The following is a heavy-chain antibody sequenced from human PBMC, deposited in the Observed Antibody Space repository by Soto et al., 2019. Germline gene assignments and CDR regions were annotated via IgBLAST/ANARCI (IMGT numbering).Heavy chain of an antibody. Sequence: QVQLVQSGAEVKTPGSSVKVSCKASGGTFSSYAISWVRQAPGQGLEWMGGIIPIPGTANYGQKFQGRVTITADESAGTAYMELSSLRSEDTAVYYCARSQGSSTSLEIYYYYYYGMEVWGQGSTVTVSS. CDR2: IIPIPGTA. D-gene: IGHD2-2*01. J-gene: IGHJ6*02. V-gene: IGHV1-69*01. CDR1: GGTFSSYA. CDR3: ARSQGSSTSLEIYYYYYYGMEV.